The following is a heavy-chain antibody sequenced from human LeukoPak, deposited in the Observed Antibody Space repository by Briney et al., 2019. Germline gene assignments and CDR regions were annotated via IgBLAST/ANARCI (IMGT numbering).Heavy chain of an antibody. CDR1: GYTFTSYG. CDR3: ARDRSGTGLPEFDY. D-gene: IGHD7-27*01. CDR2: ISAYNGNT. V-gene: IGHV1-18*01. Sequence: GASVKVSCKASGYTFTSYGISWVRQAPGQGLEWMGWISAYNGNTNYAQKLQGRVTMTTDTSTSTAYMELRSLRSDDTAVYYCARDRSGTGLPEFDYWGQGTLVTVSS. J-gene: IGHJ4*02.